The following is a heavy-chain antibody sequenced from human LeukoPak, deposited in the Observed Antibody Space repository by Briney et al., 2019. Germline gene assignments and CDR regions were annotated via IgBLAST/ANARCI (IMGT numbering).Heavy chain of an antibody. J-gene: IGHJ3*02. CDR2: INSDGSST. D-gene: IGHD1-26*01. Sequence: LPGGSLRLSCAASGFTFSSYWMHWVRQAPGKGLVWVSRINSDGSSTNYADSVKGRFTISRDNAKNTLYLQMNSLRAEDTAVYYCARVGSVTYAFDIWGQGTMVTVSS. CDR3: ARVGSVTYAFDI. CDR1: GFTFSSYW. V-gene: IGHV3-74*01.